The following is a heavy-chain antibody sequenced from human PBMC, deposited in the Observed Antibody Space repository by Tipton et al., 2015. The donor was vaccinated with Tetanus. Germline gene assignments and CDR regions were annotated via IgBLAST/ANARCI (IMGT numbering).Heavy chain of an antibody. J-gene: IGHJ3*02. CDR3: ARVLRYSTRGGWDDAFDI. Sequence: LRLSCTVSGGSTHSFYWTWIRPSAGKGLEWVGRIYSGGSTNYNPSLKSRVTMSMDTSKNQFSLKLNSVTVADTAVYFCARVLRYSTRGGWDDAFDIWGQGTMVTVSS. D-gene: IGHD2-8*02. CDR1: GGSTHSFY. V-gene: IGHV4-4*07. CDR2: IYSGGST.